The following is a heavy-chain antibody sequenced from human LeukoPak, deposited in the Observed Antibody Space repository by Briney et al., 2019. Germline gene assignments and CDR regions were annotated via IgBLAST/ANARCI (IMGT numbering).Heavy chain of an antibody. CDR3: GRARDGYNVIDH. Sequence: PSETLSHTCTVSGVSISNNYWSWIRQPPGKGLEWIAHIYSSGSPKYNPSLKSRITISVDMSKNQFSLRLSSVTAADTAIYYCGRARDGYNVIDHWGQGTLVTASS. D-gene: IGHD5-24*01. V-gene: IGHV4-59*01. J-gene: IGHJ4*02. CDR2: IYSSGSP. CDR1: GVSISNNY.